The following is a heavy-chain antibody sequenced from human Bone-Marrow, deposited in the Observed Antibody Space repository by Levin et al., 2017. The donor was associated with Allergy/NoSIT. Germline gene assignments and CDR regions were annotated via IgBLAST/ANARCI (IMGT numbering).Heavy chain of an antibody. CDR2: IIPKSGGA. CDR3: YFITSRPFDY. J-gene: IGHJ4*02. D-gene: IGHD2/OR15-2a*01. Sequence: ASVKVSCKASGYTFTDYYIHWARQAPGQGLEWMGRIIPKSGGANYAQKFQGRVTMTRDTSTSTAYMELSRLGSDDTAVYYCYFITSRPFDYWGQGTLVTVSS. V-gene: IGHV1-2*06. CDR1: GYTFTDYY.